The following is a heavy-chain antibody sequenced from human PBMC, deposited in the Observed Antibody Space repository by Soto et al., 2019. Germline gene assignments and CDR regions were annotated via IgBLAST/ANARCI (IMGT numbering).Heavy chain of an antibody. CDR3: ARGYCSSTSCNLHYYYGMGV. CDR1: GFTFSSYS. Sequence: SLRLSCAASGFTFSSYSMNWVRQAPGKGLEWVSSISSSSSYIYYADSVKGRFTISRDNAKNSLYLQMNSLRAEDTAVYYCARGYCSSTSCNLHYYYGMGVWGQGTTVTVSS. J-gene: IGHJ6*02. CDR2: ISSSSSYI. D-gene: IGHD2-2*01. V-gene: IGHV3-21*01.